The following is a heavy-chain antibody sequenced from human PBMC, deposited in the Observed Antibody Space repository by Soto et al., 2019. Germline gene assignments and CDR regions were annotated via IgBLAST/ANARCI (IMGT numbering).Heavy chain of an antibody. Sequence: QVQLVESGGGVVQPGRSLRLSCAASGFTFSSYGMHWVRQAPGKGLEWVAVIWYDGSNKYYADSVKGRFTISRDNSKNTLYLQMNSLRAEDTAMYYCARDLLAYCGGDCYVDYWGQGTLVTVSS. J-gene: IGHJ4*02. D-gene: IGHD2-21*02. CDR3: ARDLLAYCGGDCYVDY. CDR2: IWYDGSNK. V-gene: IGHV3-33*01. CDR1: GFTFSSYG.